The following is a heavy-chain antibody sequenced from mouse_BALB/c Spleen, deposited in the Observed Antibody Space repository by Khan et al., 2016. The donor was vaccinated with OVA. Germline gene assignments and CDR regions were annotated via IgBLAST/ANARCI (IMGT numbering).Heavy chain of an antibody. V-gene: IGHV9-3-1*01. CDR2: INTYTGEL. D-gene: IGHD2-10*01. CDR1: GYTFTNYG. Sequence: QIQLVQSGPELKKPGETVKISCKASGYTFTNYGMNWVKQSPGKALKWMGWINTYTGELTYADDFKGRFVFSLETSASTAYLQISNLKNEDTATYFCARPPYFSYTLDHWGQGTSVTVSS. J-gene: IGHJ4*01. CDR3: ARPPYFSYTLDH.